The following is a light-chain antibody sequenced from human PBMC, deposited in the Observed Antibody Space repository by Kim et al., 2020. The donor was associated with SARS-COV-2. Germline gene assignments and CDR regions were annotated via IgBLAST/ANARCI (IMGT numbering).Light chain of an antibody. J-gene: IGLJ1*01. CDR3: QVWDSSSDHPYV. Sequence: PGKSARITCGGNNIGSKSLHWYQQKPGQAPVLVIYYDSDRPSGIPERFSGSNSGNTATLTISRVEAGDEADYYCQVWDSSSDHPYVFGTGTKVTVL. V-gene: IGLV3-21*04. CDR2: YDS. CDR1: NIGSKS.